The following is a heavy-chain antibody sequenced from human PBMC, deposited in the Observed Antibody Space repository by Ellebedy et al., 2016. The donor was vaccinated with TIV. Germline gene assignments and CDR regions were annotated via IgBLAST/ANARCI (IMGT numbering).Heavy chain of an antibody. CDR1: GFTFGDYA. D-gene: IGHD2-21*02. J-gene: IGHJ4*02. V-gene: IGHV3-49*03. Sequence: PGGSLRLSCTTSGFTFGDYALSRFRQAPGKGLEWVGFIRSKLYGGKAYGGTAEYAASVRGRFAISRDDSKSIAYLQMNSLKTEDTGVYYCTRGRNWVTEILPEFDYWGQGTLVTVSS. CDR2: IRSKLYGGKAYGGTA. CDR3: TRGRNWVTEILPEFDY.